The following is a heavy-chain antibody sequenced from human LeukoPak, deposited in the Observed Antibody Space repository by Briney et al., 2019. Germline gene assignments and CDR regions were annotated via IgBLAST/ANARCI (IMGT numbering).Heavy chain of an antibody. Sequence: SETLSLTCAVYGGSFSGYYWSWIRQPPGKGLEWIGEINHSGSTNYNPSLKSRVTISVDTSKNQFSLKLSSVTAADTAVYYCASGISWWLNWFDPWGQGTLVTVSS. CDR3: ASGISWWLNWFDP. J-gene: IGHJ5*02. CDR2: INHSGST. CDR1: GGSFSGYY. V-gene: IGHV4-34*01. D-gene: IGHD2-15*01.